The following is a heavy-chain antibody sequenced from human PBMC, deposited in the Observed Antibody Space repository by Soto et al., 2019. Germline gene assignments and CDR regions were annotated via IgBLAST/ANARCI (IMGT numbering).Heavy chain of an antibody. CDR3: DSGGYTDY. CDR2: IKQDGSEK. Sequence: EVQLVESGGGLVQPGGSLRLSCAASGFSFSSYWMSWVRQAPGKGLEWVANIKQDGSEKNYVDSVKGRFTISRDNTKNSLYRQMNSRRAEDTAVYYCDSGGYTDYWGQGTLVTVSA. V-gene: IGHV3-7*01. CDR1: GFSFSSYW. J-gene: IGHJ4*02. D-gene: IGHD1-26*01.